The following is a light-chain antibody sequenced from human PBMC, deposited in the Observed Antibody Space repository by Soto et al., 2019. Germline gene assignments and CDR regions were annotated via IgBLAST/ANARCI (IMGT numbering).Light chain of an antibody. CDR3: QQANNFPIT. CDR2: AAS. V-gene: IGKV1D-12*01. Sequence: DIQMTQSPSSVSASVGDSVTFTCRASQGIGSWLAWYQQKPGKAPKLLTYAASTLQSGVPSRFSGSGSGTDFTLTINSLQPEDFATYYCQQANNFPITFGQGTRLEIK. CDR1: QGIGSW. J-gene: IGKJ5*01.